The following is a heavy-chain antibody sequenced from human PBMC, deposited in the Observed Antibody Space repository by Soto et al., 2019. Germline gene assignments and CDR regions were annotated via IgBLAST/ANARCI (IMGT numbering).Heavy chain of an antibody. CDR1: GFTFDDYA. J-gene: IGHJ2*01. CDR2: INWNSGSI. Sequence: EVQLVESGGGLVQPGRSLRLSCAASGFTFDDYAMHWVRQPPGKGLEWVAGINWNSGSIGYADSVKGRFTSSRDNAKNSIYLQMNRLRPEDTALYYCAKDQGYSTSYYGYVDLWGRGTLVTVSS. D-gene: IGHD6-13*01. CDR3: AKDQGYSTSYYGYVDL. V-gene: IGHV3-9*01.